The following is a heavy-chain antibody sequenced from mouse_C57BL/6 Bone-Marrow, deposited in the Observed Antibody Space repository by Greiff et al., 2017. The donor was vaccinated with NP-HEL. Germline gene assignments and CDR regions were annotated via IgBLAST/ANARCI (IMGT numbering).Heavy chain of an antibody. J-gene: IGHJ4*01. CDR3: ASYYYGKMAEAMDY. V-gene: IGHV1-72*01. D-gene: IGHD1-1*01. CDR2: IDPNSGGT. CDR1: GYTFTSYW. Sequence: QVQLQQPGAELVKPGASVKLSCKASGYTFTSYWMHWVKQRPGRRLEWIGRIDPNSGGTKYNEKFKSKATLTVDKPSSTAYMQLSSLTSEDSAVYYCASYYYGKMAEAMDYWGQGTSVTVSS.